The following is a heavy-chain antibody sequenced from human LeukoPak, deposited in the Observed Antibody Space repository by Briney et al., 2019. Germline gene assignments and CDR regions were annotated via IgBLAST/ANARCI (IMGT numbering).Heavy chain of an antibody. D-gene: IGHD3-10*01. Sequence: ASVKVSRKASGYTFTSYDINWVRQATGQGLEWMGWMNPNSGNTGYAQKFQGRVTMTRNTSISTAYMELSSLRSEDTAVYYCARAPLWFGELLWRSYYYYGMDVWGQGTTVTVSS. CDR1: GYTFTSYD. CDR2: MNPNSGNT. J-gene: IGHJ6*02. CDR3: ARAPLWFGELLWRSYYYYGMDV. V-gene: IGHV1-8*01.